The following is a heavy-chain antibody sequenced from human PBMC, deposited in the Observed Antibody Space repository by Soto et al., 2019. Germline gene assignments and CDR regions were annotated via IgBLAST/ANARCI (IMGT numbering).Heavy chain of an antibody. CDR1: GFTFSNAW. CDR3: TTDPVQYYDSWSGYYSNSWGDY. D-gene: IGHD3-3*01. V-gene: IGHV3-15*07. J-gene: IGHJ4*02. Sequence: SLRLSCAASGFTFSNAWMNWVRQAPGKGLEWVGRIKSKTDGGTTDYAAPVKGRFTISRDDSKNKLYLQMNSLKTEDTAVYYCTTDPVQYYDSWSGYYSNSWGDYWGQGTLVTVSS. CDR2: IKSKTDGGTT.